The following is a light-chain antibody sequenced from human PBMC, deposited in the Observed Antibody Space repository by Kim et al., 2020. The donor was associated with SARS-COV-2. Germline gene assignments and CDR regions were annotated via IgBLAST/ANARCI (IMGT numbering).Light chain of an antibody. CDR1: SSDVGGYNY. CDR3: SSYAGSDNFV. Sequence: QSALTQPPSASGSLGQSVTISCTGTSSDVGGYNYVSWYQHHPGKAPKLMIYEVSKRPSGVPDRFSGSRSGTTASLTVSGLRAEDEADYYCSSYAGSDNFVFGTGTKVTVL. J-gene: IGLJ1*01. V-gene: IGLV2-8*01. CDR2: EVS.